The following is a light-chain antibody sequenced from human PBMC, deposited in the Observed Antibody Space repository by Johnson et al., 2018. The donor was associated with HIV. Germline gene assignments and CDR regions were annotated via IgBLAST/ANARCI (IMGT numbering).Light chain of an antibody. CDR2: DNN. CDR3: GTWDSSLSVYV. V-gene: IGLV1-51*01. Sequence: QSALTQPPSVSAAPGQKVTISCSGSSSNIGNNYVSWYQQVPGTAPKLLIYDNNTRPSGIPDRFSGSKSGTSATLGITGLQTGDEAYYYCGTWDSSLSVYVFGTGTKVTVL. CDR1: SSNIGNNY. J-gene: IGLJ1*01.